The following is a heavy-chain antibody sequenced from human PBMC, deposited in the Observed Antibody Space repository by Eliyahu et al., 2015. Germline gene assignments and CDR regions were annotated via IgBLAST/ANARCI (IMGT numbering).Heavy chain of an antibody. CDR1: XXTLTSYX. D-gene: IGHD4-17*01. V-gene: IGHV1-46*01. Sequence: QVQLVQSGAEVKKPGASVRLSCKASXXTLTSYXLHWXRQAPGQGLEWMGIIDPSGGSATYAQRFQGRVTMTRDTSTSTLYLDLSSLRSEDTAVYYCARADFEGYGDDAGHWGQGTLVTVSS. CDR3: ARADFEGYGDDAGH. J-gene: IGHJ4*02. CDR2: IDPSGGSA.